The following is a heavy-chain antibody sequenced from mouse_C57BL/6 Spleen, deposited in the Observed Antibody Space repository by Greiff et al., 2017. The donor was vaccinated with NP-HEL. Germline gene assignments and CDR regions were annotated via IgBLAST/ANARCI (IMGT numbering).Heavy chain of an antibody. J-gene: IGHJ4*01. CDR3: ARSSYYAMDY. V-gene: IGHV5-17*01. Sequence: EVQLVESGGGLVKPGGSLKLSCAASGFTFNDYGMHWVRQAPEKGLEWVAYISSGSSTIYYADTVKGRFTISRDNAKNTLFLQMTSLRSEDTAMYYCARSSYYAMDYWGQGTSVTVSS. CDR1: GFTFNDYG. D-gene: IGHD1-1*01. CDR2: ISSGSSTI.